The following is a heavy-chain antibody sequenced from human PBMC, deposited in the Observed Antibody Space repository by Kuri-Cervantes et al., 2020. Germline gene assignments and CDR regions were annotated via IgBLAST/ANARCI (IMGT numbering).Heavy chain of an antibody. V-gene: IGHV4-30-2*05. Sequence: SETLSLTCAVSGGSISSGGYSWSWIRQPPGKGLEWIGYIYHSGSTYYNPSLKSRVTISVDTSKNQFSLKLSSVTAADTAVYYCARDRGIVVPDYYYYGMDVWGQGTTVTVSS. J-gene: IGHJ6*02. CDR3: ARDRGIVVPDYYYYGMDV. D-gene: IGHD2-15*01. CDR2: IYHSGST. CDR1: GGSISSGGYS.